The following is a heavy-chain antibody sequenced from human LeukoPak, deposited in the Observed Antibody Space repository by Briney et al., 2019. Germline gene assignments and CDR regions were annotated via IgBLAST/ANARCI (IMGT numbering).Heavy chain of an antibody. CDR3: ARGVVRGVIKPNPFDY. Sequence: SETLSLTCAVYGGSFSGYYWSWIRQPPGKGLEWIGEINHSGSTNCNPSLKSRVTISVDTSKNQFSLKLSSVTAADTAVYYCARGVVRGVIKPNPFDYWGQGALVTVSS. CDR1: GGSFSGYY. D-gene: IGHD3-10*01. CDR2: INHSGST. V-gene: IGHV4-34*01. J-gene: IGHJ4*02.